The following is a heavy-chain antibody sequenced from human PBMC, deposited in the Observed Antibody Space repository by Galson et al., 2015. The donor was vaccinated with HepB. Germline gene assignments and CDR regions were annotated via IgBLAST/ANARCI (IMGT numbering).Heavy chain of an antibody. Sequence: SLRLSCAASGFNFANYVMNWVRQAPGKGLEWVSSISGSGGSTYYRGSLKGRFTISRDNSKNTVYLQMKSLRADDTAVYYCANCSGSNWFVPHHFDSWGQGTLVTASS. CDR2: ISGSGGST. CDR3: ANCSGSNWFVPHHFDS. CDR1: GFNFANYV. J-gene: IGHJ4*02. D-gene: IGHD6-13*01. V-gene: IGHV3-23*01.